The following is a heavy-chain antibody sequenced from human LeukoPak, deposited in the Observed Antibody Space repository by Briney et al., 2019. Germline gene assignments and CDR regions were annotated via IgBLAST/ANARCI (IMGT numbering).Heavy chain of an antibody. D-gene: IGHD6-13*01. CDR1: GLSLRTGGGG. CDR2: NDWNDDK. Sequence: SGPTLMHPTRTLTLTRNLSGLSLRTGGGGGGWIRQPPGKALEWLALNDWNDDKRYSPSVKSRLTITKDTSKTQVVLTMTNMDPVDTATYYCAHSGLAAAGGLDYYYYYCMDVWGQGTTVTVSS. J-gene: IGHJ6*02. V-gene: IGHV2-5*01. CDR3: AHSGLAAAGGLDYYYYYCMDV.